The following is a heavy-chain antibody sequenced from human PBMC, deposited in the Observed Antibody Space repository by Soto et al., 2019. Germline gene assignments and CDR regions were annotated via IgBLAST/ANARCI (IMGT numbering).Heavy chain of an antibody. V-gene: IGHV6-1*01. J-gene: IGHJ5*02. Sequence: SQTLSLTCAISGDSVSSNSAAWNWIRQSPSRGLEWLGGTYYRSKWYNDYAVSVKSRITINPDTSKNQFSLQLNSVTPEDTAVYYCASEAIDSSGAGWLDPWGQGTMVTVSS. CDR3: ASEAIDSSGAGWLDP. CDR2: TYYRSKWYN. CDR1: GDSVSSNSAA. D-gene: IGHD3-22*01.